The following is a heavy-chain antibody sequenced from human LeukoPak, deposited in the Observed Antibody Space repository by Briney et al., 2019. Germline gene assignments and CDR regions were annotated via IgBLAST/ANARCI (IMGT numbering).Heavy chain of an antibody. D-gene: IGHD3-22*01. J-gene: IGHJ4*02. CDR3: VGPIGPHYYDSSGYYYY. V-gene: IGHV1-69*13. CDR2: IIPIFGTA. CDR1: GGTFSSYA. Sequence: RASVNVSCKASGGTFSSYAISWVRQAPGQGLEWMGGIIPIFGTANYAQKFQGRVTITADESTSTAYMELSSLRSEDTAVYYCVGPIGPHYYDSSGYYYYWGQGTLVTVSS.